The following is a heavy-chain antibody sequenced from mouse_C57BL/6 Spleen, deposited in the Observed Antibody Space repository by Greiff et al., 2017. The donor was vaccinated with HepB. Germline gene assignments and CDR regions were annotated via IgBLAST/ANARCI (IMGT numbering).Heavy chain of an antibody. J-gene: IGHJ4*01. CDR1: GFTFSSYG. CDR2: ISSGGSYT. V-gene: IGHV5-6*02. Sequence: DVKLVESGGDLVKPGGSLKLSCAASGFTFSSYGMSWVRQTPDKRLEWVATISSGGSYTYYPDSVKGRFTISRDNAKNTLYLQMSSLKSEDTAMYYCARRGPYAMDYWGQGTSVTVSS. CDR3: ARRGPYAMDY.